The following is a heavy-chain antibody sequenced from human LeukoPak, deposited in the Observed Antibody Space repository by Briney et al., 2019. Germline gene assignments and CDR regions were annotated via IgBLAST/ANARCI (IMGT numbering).Heavy chain of an antibody. CDR3: SRENGAFSPFGY. CDR2: ISLTGLT. V-gene: IGHV4-59*12. J-gene: IGHJ4*02. Sequence: SETLSLTCTVSGGSISSYYWSWIRQPPGKGLEWIGEISLTGLTHYNPSLESRVTVSLDKSKNQLSLNLTSVTAADTAVYYCSRENGAFSPFGYWGQGTLVTVLS. D-gene: IGHD2-8*01. CDR1: GGSISSYY.